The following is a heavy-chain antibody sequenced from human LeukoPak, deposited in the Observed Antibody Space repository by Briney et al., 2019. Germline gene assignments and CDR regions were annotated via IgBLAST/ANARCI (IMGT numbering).Heavy chain of an antibody. Sequence: SVKVSCKASGGTFSSYAISWVRQAPGQGLEWMGGIIPIFGTANYAQKFQGRVTITADESTSTAYMELSSLRSEDTAVYYCARGLSARFLEWLSYFDYWGQGTLVTVSS. V-gene: IGHV1-69*13. D-gene: IGHD3-3*01. J-gene: IGHJ4*02. CDR3: ARGLSARFLEWLSYFDY. CDR1: GGTFSSYA. CDR2: IIPIFGTA.